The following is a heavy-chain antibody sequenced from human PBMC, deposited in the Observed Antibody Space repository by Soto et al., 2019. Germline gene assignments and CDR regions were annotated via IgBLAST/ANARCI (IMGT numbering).Heavy chain of an antibody. J-gene: IGHJ3*02. V-gene: IGHV3-30*18. Sequence: QVPLVESGGGVVQPGRSLRLSCAASGFTFSSYGMHWVRQAPGKGLEWVAVISYDGSNKYYADSVKGRFTISRDNSKNTLYLQMNSLRAEDTAVYYCAKDLRWELAPPHDAFDIWGQGTMVTVSS. CDR1: GFTFSSYG. CDR3: AKDLRWELAPPHDAFDI. D-gene: IGHD1-26*01. CDR2: ISYDGSNK.